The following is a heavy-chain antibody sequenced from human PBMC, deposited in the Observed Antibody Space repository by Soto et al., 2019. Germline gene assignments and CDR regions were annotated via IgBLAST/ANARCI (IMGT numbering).Heavy chain of an antibody. CDR1: GFTFRSSA. D-gene: IGHD2-15*01. J-gene: IGHJ6*02. Sequence: SVKVSWKTSGFTFRSSAVQWVRQARGQRLEWIGWLVVGTGNTNYAQKFQQRVTISSDRSTNTVSMELSSLTSEDTAVYYCATGAYCSGGSCSDYYYYYYGMDLWGQGTTVIVSS. CDR2: LVVGTGNT. V-gene: IGHV1-58*01. CDR3: ATGAYCSGGSCSDYYYYYYGMDL.